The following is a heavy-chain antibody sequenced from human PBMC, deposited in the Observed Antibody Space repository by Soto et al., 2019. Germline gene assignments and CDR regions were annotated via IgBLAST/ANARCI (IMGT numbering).Heavy chain of an antibody. D-gene: IGHD3-3*01. Sequence: PSETLSLTCTVSGGSISSGDHYWSWVRQHPGKGLEWIGYIYYSGTTFYNPSLKSRVTMSIDTSKNRFSLNLTSVTAADTAVYYCPRNVRFLERILDGSWFDTWGQGSLVTVSS. V-gene: IGHV4-31*03. CDR3: PRNVRFLERILDGSWFDT. CDR2: IYYSGTT. CDR1: GGSISSGDHY. J-gene: IGHJ5*02.